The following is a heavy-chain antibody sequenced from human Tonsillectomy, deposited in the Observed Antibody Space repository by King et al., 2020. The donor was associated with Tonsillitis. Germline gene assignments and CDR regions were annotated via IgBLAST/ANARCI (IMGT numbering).Heavy chain of an antibody. D-gene: IGHD3-3*01. CDR1: GFTFSSYG. Sequence: VQLVESGGGVVQPGGSLRLSCAASGFTFSSYGIRWVRQAPGKGLEWVAFIRYDGSNKYYADSVKGRFTISRDNSKNTLYLQMNSLRAEDTAVYYCAKDVLRFLPLPDYWGQGTLVTVSS. V-gene: IGHV3-30*02. CDR2: IRYDGSNK. J-gene: IGHJ4*02. CDR3: AKDVLRFLPLPDY.